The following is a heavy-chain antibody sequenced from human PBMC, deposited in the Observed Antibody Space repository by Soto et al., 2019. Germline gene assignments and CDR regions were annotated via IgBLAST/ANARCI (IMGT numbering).Heavy chain of an antibody. V-gene: IGHV1-69*01. D-gene: IGHD3-22*01. CDR2: SIPIFGTA. J-gene: IGHJ5*02. CDR3: AGGDASSAFDP. CDR1: GGTFSSYA. Sequence: QVQLVQSGAEVKKPGSSVKVSCNASGGTFSSYAISWVRQAPGQGLEWMGGSIPIFGTANYAQKFQGRVTITADESTSTAYMELSSLRSEDTAGYYCAGGDASSAFDPWGQGTLVTVSS.